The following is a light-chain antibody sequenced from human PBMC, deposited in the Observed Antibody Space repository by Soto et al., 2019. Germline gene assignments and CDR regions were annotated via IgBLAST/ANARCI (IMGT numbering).Light chain of an antibody. CDR3: APWHDSLNVVI. CDR2: SDN. Sequence: QSVLTQPPSASGTPGQRVTISCSGSSSNIGSNTVNWYQELPGTAPKLLIYSDNQRPSGVPDRFSVSKSGTSASLAISGLQSDDESEYYYAPWHDSLNVVIFAGGTKLTVL. CDR1: SSNIGSNT. J-gene: IGLJ2*01. V-gene: IGLV1-44*01.